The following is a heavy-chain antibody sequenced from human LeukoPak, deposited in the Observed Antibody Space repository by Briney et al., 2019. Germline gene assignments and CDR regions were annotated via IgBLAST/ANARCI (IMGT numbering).Heavy chain of an antibody. CDR1: GYTFTGYY. CDR2: INPNSGGT. V-gene: IGHV1-2*02. Sequence: GASVKVSCKASGYTFTGYYMHWVRQAPGQGLEWMGWINPNSGGTNYAQKFQGRVTMTRDTSISTAYMELSRLRSDDTAVYYCARDRGYCSSTSCRQPFDYWGQGTLVTVSS. D-gene: IGHD2-2*01. J-gene: IGHJ4*02. CDR3: ARDRGYCSSTSCRQPFDY.